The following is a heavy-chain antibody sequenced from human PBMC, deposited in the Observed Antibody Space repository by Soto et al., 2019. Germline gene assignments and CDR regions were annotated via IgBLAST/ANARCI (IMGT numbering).Heavy chain of an antibody. CDR1: GFTFSSYS. D-gene: IGHD3-3*01. Sequence: GGSLRLSCAASGFTFSSYSMNWVRQAPGKGLEWISYITNGGTTIYYADSVKGRFTISRDNAKNSLYLHMNSLRDDDTAVYYCATPVVRFLEWTSDYWGQGTLVTVSS. V-gene: IGHV3-48*02. J-gene: IGHJ4*02. CDR3: ATPVVRFLEWTSDY. CDR2: ITNGGTTI.